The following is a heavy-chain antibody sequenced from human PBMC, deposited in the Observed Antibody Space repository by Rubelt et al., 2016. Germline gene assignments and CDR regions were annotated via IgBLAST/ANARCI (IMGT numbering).Heavy chain of an antibody. Sequence: LVQHGGSLRLSCAASGFTFGRYWMNWFRQAPGKGLEWVANIREDGSEKNYVDSVKGRFTISRDNAKNSLYLQMSSLRVDDTALYYCARTDPPYWGQGTLVTVSS. CDR2: IREDGSEK. CDR1: GFTFGRYW. CDR3: ARTDPPY. V-gene: IGHV3-7*01. J-gene: IGHJ4*02.